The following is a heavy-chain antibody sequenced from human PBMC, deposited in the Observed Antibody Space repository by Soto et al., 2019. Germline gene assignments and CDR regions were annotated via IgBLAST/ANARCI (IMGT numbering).Heavy chain of an antibody. CDR2: IIPIFGTA. V-gene: IGHV1-69*12. Sequence: QVQLVQSGAEVKKPGSSVKVSCKASGGTFSSYAISWVRQAPGQGLEWMGGIIPIFGTANYAQKFQGRVTNTGVEFTSTAYMELSSLRSGDSVVCSCAVPSTRWSLDPWGQGTLVTVSS. CDR3: AVPSTRWSLDP. J-gene: IGHJ5*02. CDR1: GGTFSSYA. D-gene: IGHD2-15*01.